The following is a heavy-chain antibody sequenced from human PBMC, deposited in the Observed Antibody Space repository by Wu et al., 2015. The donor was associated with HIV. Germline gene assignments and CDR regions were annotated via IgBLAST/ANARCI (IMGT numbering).Heavy chain of an antibody. J-gene: IGHJ6*02. V-gene: IGHV1-46*01. CDR3: ARDHQGRRDV. Sequence: QVQLVQSGAEVKKPGASVKVSCKASGYTFTSYYMHWVRQAPGQGLELMGIINPSGGSTSYAQKFQGRVTMTTDSSTNTVYMEMDNLIFDDTAVYYCARDHQGRRDVWGLGTTVTVSS. CDR1: GYTFTSYY. D-gene: IGHD2-2*01. CDR2: INPSGGST.